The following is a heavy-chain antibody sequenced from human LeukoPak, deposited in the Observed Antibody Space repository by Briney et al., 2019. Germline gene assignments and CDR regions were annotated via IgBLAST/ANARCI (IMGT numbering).Heavy chain of an antibody. V-gene: IGHV3-11*04. J-gene: IGHJ2*01. CDR2: ISSSGSTI. D-gene: IGHD1-26*01. CDR3: ARDNPQYSGSYEITYWYFDL. Sequence: PGGSLRLSCSASGFTFTNAWMSWVRQAPGKGLEWVSYISSSGSTIYYADSVKGRFTISRDNAKNSLYLQMNSLRAEDTAVYYCARDNPQYSGSYEITYWYFDLWGRGTLVTVSS. CDR1: GFTFTNAW.